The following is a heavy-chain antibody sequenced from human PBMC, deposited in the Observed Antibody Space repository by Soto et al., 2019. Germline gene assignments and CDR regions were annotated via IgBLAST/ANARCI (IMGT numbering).Heavy chain of an antibody. J-gene: IGHJ6*02. Sequence: PGGSLRLSCAASGFTFSNAWMSWVRQAPGKGLEWVGRMKSKTDGGTTDYAAPVKGRFTISRDDSKNTLYLQMNSLKTEDTAVYYCTTDIEYSSPDYYYGMDVWGQGTTVTVSS. CDR3: TTDIEYSSPDYYYGMDV. CDR2: MKSKTDGGTT. CDR1: GFTFSNAW. V-gene: IGHV3-15*01. D-gene: IGHD6-6*01.